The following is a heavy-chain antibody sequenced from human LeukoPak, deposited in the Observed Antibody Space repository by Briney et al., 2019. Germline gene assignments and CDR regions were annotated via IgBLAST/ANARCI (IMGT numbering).Heavy chain of an antibody. V-gene: IGHV3-15*01. J-gene: IGHJ6*03. Sequence: GGSLRLSCAASGFTFSNALMSWVRQAPGKGLEWVGRIKSKTDGGTTDYAAPVKGRFTISRDDSKNTLYLQMNSLKTEDTAVYYCTTGYGDYYSYYYYMDVWGKGTTVTVSS. D-gene: IGHD4-17*01. CDR1: GFTFSNAL. CDR3: TTGYGDYYSYYYYMDV. CDR2: IKSKTDGGTT.